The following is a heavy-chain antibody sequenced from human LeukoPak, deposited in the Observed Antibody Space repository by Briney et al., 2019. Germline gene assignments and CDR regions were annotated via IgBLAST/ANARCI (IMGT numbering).Heavy chain of an antibody. CDR1: GFTVSSNY. CDR2: INSGGST. D-gene: IGHD3-10*01. CDR3: ARDLYYYGSGSDNFLYY. V-gene: IGHV3-53*01. J-gene: IGHJ4*02. Sequence: GGSLRLSCAASGFTVSSNYMNWVRQAPGQGLEWVSVINSGGSTHYTDSVKGRFTISRDNSKNTLYLQMNSLRAEDTAVYYCARDLYYYGSGSDNFLYYWGQGTLVTVSS.